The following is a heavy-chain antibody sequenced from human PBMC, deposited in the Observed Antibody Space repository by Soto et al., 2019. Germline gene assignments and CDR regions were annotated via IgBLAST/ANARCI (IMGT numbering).Heavy chain of an antibody. CDR1: GFPFSDHA. Sequence: GGSLRLSCAASGFPFSDHATSWVRQAPGKGLEWVSGISGSGAYIYYADSVKGRFTISRDNSKNMLYLQMNSLRAEDTAVYYCAKDVYKQPPSGWFDPWGQGTPVTVSS. CDR2: ISGSGAYI. D-gene: IGHD1-20*01. CDR3: AKDVYKQPPSGWFDP. J-gene: IGHJ5*02. V-gene: IGHV3-23*01.